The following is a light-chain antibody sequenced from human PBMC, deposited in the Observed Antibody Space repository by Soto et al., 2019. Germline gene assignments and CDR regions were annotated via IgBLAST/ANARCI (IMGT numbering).Light chain of an antibody. Sequence: IRLTESPSSVSASTGDRVTIICRASQGISSYLAWYQQKPGKAPKLLIYAASTLQSGVPSRFSGSGSGTDFTLTISCLQSEDFATYYCQQYYSYPRTFGQRAKVDI. CDR1: QGISSY. CDR2: AAS. V-gene: IGKV1-8*01. J-gene: IGKJ1*01. CDR3: QQYYSYPRT.